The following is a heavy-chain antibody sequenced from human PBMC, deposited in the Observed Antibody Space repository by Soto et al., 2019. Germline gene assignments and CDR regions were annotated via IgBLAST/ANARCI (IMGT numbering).Heavy chain of an antibody. CDR3: ARGGLPTIFPLY. CDR2: IYYSGST. V-gene: IGHV4-30-4*01. D-gene: IGHD3-3*01. Sequence: QVQLQGSGPGLVKPSQTLSLTCTVSGGSISSGDYYWSWIRQPPGKGLEWIGYIYYSGSTYYNPSLNSRVTISVDTSKNQFSLKLSSVTAADTAVYYCARGGLPTIFPLYWGQGTLVTVSS. J-gene: IGHJ4*02. CDR1: GGSISSGDYY.